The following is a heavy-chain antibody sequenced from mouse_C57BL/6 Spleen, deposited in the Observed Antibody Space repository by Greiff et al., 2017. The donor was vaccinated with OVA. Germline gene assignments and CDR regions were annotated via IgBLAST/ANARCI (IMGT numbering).Heavy chain of an antibody. D-gene: IGHD1-1*02. J-gene: IGHJ2*01. CDR1: GFNFTDYF. CDR2: IYPEGGET. V-gene: IGHV14-2*01. Sequence: EVQLQQSGAELVKPGASVKLSCTASGFNFTDYFMHWVKQRTEQGLELIGRIYPEGGETNYAPKFQGKATITADTSSNTAYLQLSSLTSEDTAVYYCARLWGRNRYYFDYWGQGTTLTVSS. CDR3: ARLWGRNRYYFDY.